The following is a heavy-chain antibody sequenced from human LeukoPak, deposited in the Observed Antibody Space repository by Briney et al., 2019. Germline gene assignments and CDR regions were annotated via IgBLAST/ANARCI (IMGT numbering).Heavy chain of an antibody. V-gene: IGHV2-70*04. Sequence: SGPALVKPTQTLTLTCTFSGFSLTTPGMSVSWIRQPPGKPLECLARINWSNDKFYSTSLKPRLTISSDTCKNQVVLIMTNMDPVDTATFFCARSLYSGYDAWGQGSLVTVSS. J-gene: IGHJ4*02. CDR2: INWSNDK. CDR1: GFSLTTPGMS. D-gene: IGHD5-12*01. CDR3: ARSLYSGYDA.